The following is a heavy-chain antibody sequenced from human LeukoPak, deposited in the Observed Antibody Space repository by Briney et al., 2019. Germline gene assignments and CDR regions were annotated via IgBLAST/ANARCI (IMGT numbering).Heavy chain of an antibody. V-gene: IGHV3-64D*06. CDR1: GFTFSSNG. CDR3: VKEGPGYYDSSGYYAYFDY. CDR2: ISSNGGST. Sequence: PGGSLRLSCSASGFTFSSNGMHWVRQAPGKGLEYVSAISSNGGSTYYADSVKGRFTISRDNSKNTLYLQMSSLRAEDTAVYYCVKEGPGYYDSSGYYAYFDYWGQGTLVTVSS. D-gene: IGHD3-22*01. J-gene: IGHJ4*02.